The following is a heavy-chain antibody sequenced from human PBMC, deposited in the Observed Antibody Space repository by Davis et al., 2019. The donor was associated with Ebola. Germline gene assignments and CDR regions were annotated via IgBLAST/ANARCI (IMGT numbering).Heavy chain of an antibody. CDR2: ISAYNGNT. J-gene: IGHJ5*02. CDR1: GYTFTSYA. Sequence: AASVKVSCKASGYTFTSYAMNWVRQAPGQGLEWMGWISAYNGNTNYAQKLQGRVTMTTDTSTSTAYMELSGLRFDDTAVYYCARGKWFDPWGQGTLVSVTS. CDR3: ARGKWFDP. V-gene: IGHV1-18*01.